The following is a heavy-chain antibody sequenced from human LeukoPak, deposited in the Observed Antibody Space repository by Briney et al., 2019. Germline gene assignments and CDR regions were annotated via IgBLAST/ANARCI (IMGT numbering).Heavy chain of an antibody. D-gene: IGHD3-3*01. V-gene: IGHV3-30*04. CDR2: ISYDGSNK. J-gene: IGHJ4*02. CDR3: ASEIIFGSFDY. CDR1: GFTFSSYA. Sequence: GGSLRLSCAASGFTFSSYAMSWVRQAPGKGLEWVAVISYDGSNKYYADSVKGRFTISRDNSKNTLYLQMNSLRAEDTAVYYCASEIIFGSFDYWGQGTLVTVSS.